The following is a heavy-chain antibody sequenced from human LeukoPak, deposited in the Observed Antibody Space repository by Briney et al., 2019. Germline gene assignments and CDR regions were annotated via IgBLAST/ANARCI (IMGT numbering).Heavy chain of an antibody. CDR1: GFTFSSYA. Sequence: GGSLRLSCAASGFTFSSYAMHWVRQAPGKGLEWVAVISYDGSNKYYADSVKGRFTISRDNSKNPLYLQMNSLRAEDTAVYYCASSYGSASYPAFDIWGQGTMVTVSS. D-gene: IGHD3-10*01. V-gene: IGHV3-30*04. CDR2: ISYDGSNK. CDR3: ASSYGSASYPAFDI. J-gene: IGHJ3*02.